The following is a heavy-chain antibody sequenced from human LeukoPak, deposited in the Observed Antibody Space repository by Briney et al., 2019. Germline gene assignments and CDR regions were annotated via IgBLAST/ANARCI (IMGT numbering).Heavy chain of an antibody. CDR1: GGSFSGYY. Sequence: ASETLSLTCAVYGGSFSGYYWSWIRQPPGKGLEWIGEINHSGSTNYNPSLKSRVTMSVDTSKNQFSLKLSSVTAADTAVYYCARGLRHYYFDYWGQGTLVTVSS. CDR3: ARGLRHYYFDY. J-gene: IGHJ4*02. CDR2: INHSGST. V-gene: IGHV4-34*01. D-gene: IGHD3-10*01.